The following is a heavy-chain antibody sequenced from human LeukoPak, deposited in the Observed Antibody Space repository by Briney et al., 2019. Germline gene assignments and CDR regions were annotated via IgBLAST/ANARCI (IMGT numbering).Heavy chain of an antibody. J-gene: IGHJ5*02. V-gene: IGHV3-23*01. CDR2: ISGSGGST. CDR3: TKTAPAAIYWFDP. Sequence: GGSLRLSCAASGFTFSSYAMTWVRQAPEKGLEWFSAISGSGGSTYYADSVKGRFTISRDNSKNTLYLQMNSLRAEDTAVYYCTKTAPAAIYWFDPWGQGTLVTVSS. D-gene: IGHD2-2*02. CDR1: GFTFSSYA.